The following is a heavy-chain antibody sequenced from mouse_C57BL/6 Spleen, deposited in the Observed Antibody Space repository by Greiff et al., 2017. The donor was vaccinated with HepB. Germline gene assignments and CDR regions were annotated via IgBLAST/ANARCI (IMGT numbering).Heavy chain of an antibody. CDR3: ARWPDGYSSYYFDY. CDR1: GYTFTSYW. V-gene: IGHV1-61*01. Sequence: QVQLQQPGAELVRPGSSVKLSCKASGYTFTSYWMDWVKQRPGQGLEWIGNIYPSDSETHYTQKFKDKATLTVDKSSSTAYMQLSSLTSEDSAVYYCARWPDGYSSYYFDYWGPGTTLTVSS. D-gene: IGHD2-3*01. J-gene: IGHJ2*01. CDR2: IYPSDSET.